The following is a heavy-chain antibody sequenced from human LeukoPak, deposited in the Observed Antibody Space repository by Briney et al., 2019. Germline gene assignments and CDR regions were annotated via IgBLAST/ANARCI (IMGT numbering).Heavy chain of an antibody. V-gene: IGHV3-48*04. J-gene: IGHJ6*02. CDR1: GFTFSNAW. Sequence: GGSLRLSCVASGFTFSNAWMNWVRQAPGKGLEWVSYISSSGSTIYYADSAKGRFTISRDNAKNSLYLQMNSLRAEDTAVYYCAREQRITIFGVVSFYGMDVWGQGTTVTVSS. D-gene: IGHD3-3*01. CDR3: AREQRITIFGVVSFYGMDV. CDR2: ISSSGSTI.